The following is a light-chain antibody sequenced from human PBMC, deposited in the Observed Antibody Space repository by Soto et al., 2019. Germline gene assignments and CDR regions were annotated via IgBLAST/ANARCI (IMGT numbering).Light chain of an antibody. CDR2: DTS. CDR1: TGAVTSGYY. V-gene: IGLV7-43*01. CDR3: LLYYGGAYV. J-gene: IGLJ1*01. Sequence: QAVVTQEPSLTVSPGGKVTLTCASSTGAVTSGYYPNWFQQKPGQTPRALIYDTSKKHSWTPARFSGSLLGGKAALTLSRVQPEDEADYYCLLYYGGAYVFGTGTKVTVL.